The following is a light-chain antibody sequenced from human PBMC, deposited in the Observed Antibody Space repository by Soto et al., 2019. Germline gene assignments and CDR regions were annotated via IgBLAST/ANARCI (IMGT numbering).Light chain of an antibody. J-gene: IGKJ1*01. CDR3: QQYGSSPRT. Sequence: EIVLTQSPGTLSLSPGERATLSCRASQSVSSSYLAWYQQKPGQAPRLLLYGASSWATGIPDRFSGSGSGTDFTLTISRLEPEDFAVYYCQQYGSSPRTFGQGTKLEIK. CDR1: QSVSSSY. V-gene: IGKV3-20*01. CDR2: GAS.